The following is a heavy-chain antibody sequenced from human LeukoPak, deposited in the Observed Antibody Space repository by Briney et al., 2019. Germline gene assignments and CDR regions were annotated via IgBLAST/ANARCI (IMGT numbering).Heavy chain of an antibody. CDR3: ARGGGRYDILTGYYFDY. Sequence: SVKVSCKASGGTFSSYAISWVRQAPGQGLEWMGGIIPIFGTANYAQKFQGRVTITADESTSTAYMELSSLRSEDTAVYYCARGGGRYDILTGYYFDYWGQGTLVTVSS. V-gene: IGHV1-69*13. J-gene: IGHJ4*02. D-gene: IGHD3-9*01. CDR1: GGTFSSYA. CDR2: IIPIFGTA.